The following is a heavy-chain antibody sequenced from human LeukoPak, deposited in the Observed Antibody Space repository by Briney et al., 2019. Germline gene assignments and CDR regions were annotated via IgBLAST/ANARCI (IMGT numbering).Heavy chain of an antibody. CDR2: INWNGGST. Sequence: GGSLRLSCAASGFTFSSYWMSWVRQAPGKGLEWVSGINWNGGSTGYADSVKGRFTISRDNAKNSLYLHMNSLRAEDTAVYYCARDFDLDGSGSRYYSGMDVWGQGTTVTVSS. D-gene: IGHD3-10*01. J-gene: IGHJ6*02. CDR3: ARDFDLDGSGSRYYSGMDV. CDR1: GFTFSSYW. V-gene: IGHV3-20*04.